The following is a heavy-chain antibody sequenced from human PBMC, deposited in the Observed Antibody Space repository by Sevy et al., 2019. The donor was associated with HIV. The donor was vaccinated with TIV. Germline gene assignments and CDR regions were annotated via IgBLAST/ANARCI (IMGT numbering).Heavy chain of an antibody. CDR1: GYTLTQLS. CDR2: FDPEDGET. V-gene: IGHV1-24*01. Sequence: ASVKVSCKVSGYTLTQLSMHWVRQAPGKGLEWMVSFDPEDGETIYAQKFQGRVTMTEDTSTDTAYMELSSLRSEDTAVYYCATTKDYYDNSAYPFDYWGQGTLVTVSS. D-gene: IGHD3-22*01. J-gene: IGHJ4*02. CDR3: ATTKDYYDNSAYPFDY.